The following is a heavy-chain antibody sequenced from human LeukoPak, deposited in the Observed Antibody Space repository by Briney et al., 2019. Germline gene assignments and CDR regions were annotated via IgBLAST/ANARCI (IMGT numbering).Heavy chain of an antibody. D-gene: IGHD3-10*01. V-gene: IGHV3-53*01. Sequence: GGSLRLSCAASGFTVNTHYMSWIRQAPGKGLEWVSFIHSGGSTYYADSVKGRFNISRDNSKNTLYLQMNSLRAEDTAVYYCAKEALWFGELPNDWGQGTLVTVSS. CDR2: IHSGGST. J-gene: IGHJ4*02. CDR1: GFTVNTHY. CDR3: AKEALWFGELPND.